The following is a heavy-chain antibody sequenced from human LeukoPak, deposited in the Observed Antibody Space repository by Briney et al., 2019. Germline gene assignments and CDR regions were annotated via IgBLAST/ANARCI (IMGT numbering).Heavy chain of an antibody. CDR2: ISGSGGGT. Sequence: PGGSLRLSCAASGFTFSSYAMSWVRQAPGKGLEWVSAISGSGGGTYYADSVKGRFTISRDSSKNTLYLQMNSLRAEDTAVYYCAKKRWLHSPFDYWGQGTLVTVSS. V-gene: IGHV3-23*01. CDR1: GFTFSSYA. J-gene: IGHJ4*02. CDR3: AKKRWLHSPFDY. D-gene: IGHD5-24*01.